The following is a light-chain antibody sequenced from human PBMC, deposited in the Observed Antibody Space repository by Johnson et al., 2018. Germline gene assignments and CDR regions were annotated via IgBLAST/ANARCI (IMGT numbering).Light chain of an antibody. CDR3: GTWGSSLSAGNV. CDR1: SSNIGNNY. V-gene: IGLV1-51*02. CDR2: ENN. Sequence: QSVLTQPPSVSAAPGQKLTISCSGSSSNIGNNYVSWYQQLPGTAPKLLIYENNKRPSGIPDRFSGSKSGTSATLGITGLQTGDEADYYCGTWGSSLSAGNVCGTGTKVTVL. J-gene: IGLJ1*01.